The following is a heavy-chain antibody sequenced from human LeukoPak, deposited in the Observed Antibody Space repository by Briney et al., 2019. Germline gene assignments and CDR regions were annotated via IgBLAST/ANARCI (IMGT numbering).Heavy chain of an antibody. Sequence: SETLSLTCTVSGGSISSYYVSWIRQPQGKGLEWIGYISYTGSTDYNPSLKSRVTISVDMSKNQFSLKVSSVTAADTAVYYCARGSVYFDSWGQGTLVTVSS. J-gene: IGHJ4*02. CDR2: ISYTGST. CDR3: ARGSVYFDS. V-gene: IGHV4-59*01. CDR1: GGSISSYY.